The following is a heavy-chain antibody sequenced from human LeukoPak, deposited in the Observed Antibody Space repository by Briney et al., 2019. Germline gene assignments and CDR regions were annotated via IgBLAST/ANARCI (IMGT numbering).Heavy chain of an antibody. CDR2: ISSSSSTI. D-gene: IGHD3-10*01. J-gene: IGHJ3*02. Sequence: GGSLRLSCAASGFTFSSYSMNWVRQAPGKGLEWVSYISSSSSTIYYADSVKGRFTISRDNAKNSLYLQMNSLRAEDTAVYYCARVRGLYGSGSYDTFDIWGQGTMVTVSS. CDR3: ARVRGLYGSGSYDTFDI. CDR1: GFTFSSYS. V-gene: IGHV3-48*04.